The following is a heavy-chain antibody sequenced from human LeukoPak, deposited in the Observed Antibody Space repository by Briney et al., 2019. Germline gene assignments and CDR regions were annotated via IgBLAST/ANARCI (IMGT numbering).Heavy chain of an antibody. V-gene: IGHV4-34*01. CDR3: ARDRPLYCSGGSCYFHNFDY. CDR1: GGSFSGYY. CDR2: INHSGST. J-gene: IGHJ4*02. D-gene: IGHD2-15*01. Sequence: SETLSLTCAVYGGSFSGYYWSWIRQPPGKGLEWIGEINHSGSTNYNPSLKSRVTISVDTSKNQFSLKLSSVTAADTAVYYCARDRPLYCSGGSCYFHNFDYWGQGTLVTVSS.